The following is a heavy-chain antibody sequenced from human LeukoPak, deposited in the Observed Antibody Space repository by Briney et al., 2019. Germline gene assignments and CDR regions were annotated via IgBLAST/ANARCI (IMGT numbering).Heavy chain of an antibody. Sequence: GGSLRPSCAPSGFTFSRYAMSWVRQAPGKGLEWVSAISGSGGSTYYADSVKGRFTISRDNSKNTLYLQMNSLRAEDTAVYYCAKDLIWGGYRPDAFDIWGQGTMVTVSS. CDR2: ISGSGGST. V-gene: IGHV3-23*01. CDR1: GFTFSRYA. J-gene: IGHJ3*02. D-gene: IGHD3-16*02. CDR3: AKDLIWGGYRPDAFDI.